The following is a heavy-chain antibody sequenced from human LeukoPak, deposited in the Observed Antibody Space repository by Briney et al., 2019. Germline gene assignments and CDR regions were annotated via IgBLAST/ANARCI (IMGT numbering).Heavy chain of an antibody. CDR3: AKGREWELPTNFDY. J-gene: IGHJ4*02. V-gene: IGHV3-23*01. Sequence: GGPLRLSCAASGFTFSSYAVSWVRQAPGKGLEWVSAISGSGGSTYYADSVKGRFTISRDNSKNTLYLQMSSLRAEDTAVYYCAKGREWELPTNFDYWGQGTLVTVSS. CDR2: ISGSGGST. D-gene: IGHD1-26*01. CDR1: GFTFSSYA.